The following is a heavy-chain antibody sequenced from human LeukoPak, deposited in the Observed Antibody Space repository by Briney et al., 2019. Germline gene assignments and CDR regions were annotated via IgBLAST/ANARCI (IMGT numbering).Heavy chain of an antibody. CDR1: GGSFSGYY. CDR2: INHSGST. D-gene: IGHD3-10*01. V-gene: IGHV4-34*01. CDR3: VRLWFGELQWFDP. J-gene: IGHJ5*02. Sequence: SETLSLTCAVYGGSFSGYYWSWIRQPPGKGLEWIGEINHSGSTNYNPSLKSRVTISVDTSKNQFSLKLSSVTAADTAVYYCVRLWFGELQWFDPWGQGTLVTVSS.